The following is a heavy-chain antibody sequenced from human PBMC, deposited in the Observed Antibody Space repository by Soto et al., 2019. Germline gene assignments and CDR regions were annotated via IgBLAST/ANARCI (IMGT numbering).Heavy chain of an antibody. CDR3: ARDPYHIVVVPAAVGDV. CDR2: ISSSSSTI. J-gene: IGHJ6*02. CDR1: GFTFRSYS. V-gene: IGHV3-48*02. D-gene: IGHD2-2*01. Sequence: PGGSLRLSCAPSGFTFRSYSMNWVRQGPGKGLEWVSYISSSSSTISYADSVKGRFTISRDNAKNSLYLQMNSLRDEDTAVYYCARDPYHIVVVPAAVGDVWGQGTTVTVSS.